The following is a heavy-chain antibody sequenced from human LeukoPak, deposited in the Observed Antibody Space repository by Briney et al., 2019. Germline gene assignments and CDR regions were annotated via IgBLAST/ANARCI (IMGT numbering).Heavy chain of an antibody. Sequence: GESLKISCKGSGYSFTSYWIGWVRQMPGKGLEWMGIIYPGDSDTRYSPSFQGQVTISADKSISTAYLQWSSLKASDTAMYYCARHSRITIFGVAPEPDYWGQGTLVTVSS. J-gene: IGHJ4*02. CDR2: IYPGDSDT. CDR1: GYSFTSYW. D-gene: IGHD3-3*01. CDR3: ARHSRITIFGVAPEPDY. V-gene: IGHV5-51*01.